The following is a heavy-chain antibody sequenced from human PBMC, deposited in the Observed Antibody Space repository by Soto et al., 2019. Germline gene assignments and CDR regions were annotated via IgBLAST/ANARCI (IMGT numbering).Heavy chain of an antibody. CDR1: GFTLTSSA. CDR2: IVVGSGNT. V-gene: IGHV1-58*01. CDR3: AAEPEYDYDYVWGSYRLKPYGLDV. D-gene: IGHD3-16*02. J-gene: IGHJ6*02. Sequence: SVKVSCKASGFTLTSSAVQWVRQARGQRLEWIGWIVVGSGNTNYAQKFQERVTITRDMSTSTAYMELSSLRSEDTAVYYCAAEPEYDYDYVWGSYRLKPYGLDVWGQGTTVTVSS.